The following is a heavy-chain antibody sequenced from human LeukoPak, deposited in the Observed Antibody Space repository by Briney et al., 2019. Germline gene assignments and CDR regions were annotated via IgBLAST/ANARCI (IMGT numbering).Heavy chain of an antibody. CDR3: ARGRSRSHYAV. CDR2: IYPGEGI. V-gene: IGHV4-4*07. J-gene: IGHJ4*02. CDR1: GVSISAYY. Sequence: SSETLSLTCSVSGVSISAYYWSWIRQSAGNRLEWIGRIYPGEGIYATAPHSYNPSFKSRVTMSGDTSKHQLSLTLSPVTAADTAVYYCARGRSRSHYAVWGQGTLVTVSS. D-gene: IGHD2-2*01.